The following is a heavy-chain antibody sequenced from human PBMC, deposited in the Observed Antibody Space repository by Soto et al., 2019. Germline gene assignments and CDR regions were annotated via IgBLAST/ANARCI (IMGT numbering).Heavy chain of an antibody. CDR1: GRTLSRYP. Sequence: SSGNVSCKSSGRTLSRYPIRGLRQTPGQVLELMGGIIPIFGTANYAKKFQGRVTITAEKSTSTAYMELSSLRSEDTAVYYCARPIRDAYNHDGFDIWGQGKMVTVSS. CDR2: IIPIFGTA. CDR3: ARPIRDAYNHDGFDI. V-gene: IGHV1-69*06. J-gene: IGHJ3*02. D-gene: IGHD1-1*01.